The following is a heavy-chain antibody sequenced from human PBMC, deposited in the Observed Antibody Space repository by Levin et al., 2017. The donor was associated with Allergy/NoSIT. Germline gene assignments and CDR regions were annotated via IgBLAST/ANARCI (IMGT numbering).Heavy chain of an antibody. D-gene: IGHD2-15*01. J-gene: IGHJ4*02. CDR1: GFTFRTYW. V-gene: IGHV3-7*04. Sequence: GESLKISCAASGFTFRTYWMYWVRQAPGKGLEWVANINENGSEKYYVDSVRGRFTISRDNAKNSLYLQMNNVRVEDTAVYYCARGARGACSDGSCWGQGTLVTVSS. CDR2: INENGSEK. CDR3: ARGARGACSDGSC.